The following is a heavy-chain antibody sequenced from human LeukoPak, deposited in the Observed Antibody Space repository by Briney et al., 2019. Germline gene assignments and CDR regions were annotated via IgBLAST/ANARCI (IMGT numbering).Heavy chain of an antibody. Sequence: GGSLRLSCAVSGFTFSSYAMSWVRQAPGKGLEWVSAISGSGGSTYYADSVKGRFTISRDNSKNTLYLQMNSLRAEDTAVYYCAKVDLGSTYYDFWSGIDYWGQGTLVTVSS. J-gene: IGHJ4*02. D-gene: IGHD3-3*01. CDR2: ISGSGGST. V-gene: IGHV3-23*01. CDR1: GFTFSSYA. CDR3: AKVDLGSTYYDFWSGIDY.